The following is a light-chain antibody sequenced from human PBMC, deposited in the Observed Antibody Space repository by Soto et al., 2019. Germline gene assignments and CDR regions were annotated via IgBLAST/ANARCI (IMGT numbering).Light chain of an antibody. V-gene: IGLV2-14*03. CDR3: SSYKSTSGVV. Sequence: QSVLTQPASVSGSPGQSITISCTGTSSDVGGYNYVSWYQHHPGKAPQPLIYDVRIRPSGVSNRFSGSKSGNTASLTISGLQDEDEADYYCSSYKSTSGVVFGGGTKLTVL. CDR1: SSDVGGYNY. J-gene: IGLJ2*01. CDR2: DVR.